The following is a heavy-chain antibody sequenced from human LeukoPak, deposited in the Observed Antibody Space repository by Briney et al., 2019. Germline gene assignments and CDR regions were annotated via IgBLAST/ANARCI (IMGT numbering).Heavy chain of an antibody. CDR2: IRSSNSYTIYADSVKGR. D-gene: IGHD3-22*01. J-gene: IGHJ1*01. CDR1: GFTFSSHW. Sequence: TTGGSLRLSCSLSGFTFSSHWMHSVRHAPGKGLEWVSYIRSSNSYTIYADSVKGRFYADSVKGRFTISRDNAKNSLYLQMNSLRAEDTAVYYCASLTYYFDSSGYYPGYFQHWGQGTLVTVSS. V-gene: IGHV3-21*05. CDR3: ASLTYYFDSSGYYPGYFQH.